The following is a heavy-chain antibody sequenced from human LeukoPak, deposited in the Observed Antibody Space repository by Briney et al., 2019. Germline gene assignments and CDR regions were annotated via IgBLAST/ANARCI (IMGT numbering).Heavy chain of an antibody. D-gene: IGHD6-13*01. Sequence: GGSLRLSCAASGFTFSSYGIHWVRQAPGKGLEWVAVISYDGSKKYYADSVKGRFTISRDNSKNTLYLQMNSLRAEDTAVYYCAKDLWVQQQLGTIFDYWGQGTLVTVSS. J-gene: IGHJ4*02. V-gene: IGHV3-30*18. CDR3: AKDLWVQQQLGTIFDY. CDR1: GFTFSSYG. CDR2: ISYDGSKK.